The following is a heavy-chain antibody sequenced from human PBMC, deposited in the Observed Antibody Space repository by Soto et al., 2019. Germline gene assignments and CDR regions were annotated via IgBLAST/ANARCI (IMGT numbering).Heavy chain of an antibody. V-gene: IGHV3-43*01. Sequence: EVQLVASGGVVVQPGGSLRLSCAASGFPFDDYTMHWVRQAPGKVLDWVSLISWDGGSTYYADSVKGRFTISRDNSKNALYLPMNIRRPEDNALYYCSKVGMTGAYWGQGTLVNVAS. J-gene: IGHJ4*02. CDR1: GFPFDDYT. CDR3: SKVGMTGAY. CDR2: ISWDGGST.